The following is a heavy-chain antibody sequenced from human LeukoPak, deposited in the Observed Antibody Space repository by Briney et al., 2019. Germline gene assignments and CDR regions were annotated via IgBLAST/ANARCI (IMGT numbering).Heavy chain of an antibody. D-gene: IGHD6-6*01. CDR2: IDDDS. V-gene: IGHV3-23*01. J-gene: IGHJ4*02. CDR3: ARHHEYSSSLYFDY. CDR1: GFTFRSSV. Sequence: GGSLRLSCAASGFTFRSSVISWVRQAPGKGLEWVSTIDDDSYYADSVKGRFTISRDKSKRTLFLQMNSLSAEDTAVYYCARHHEYSSSLYFDYWGQGTLVTVSS.